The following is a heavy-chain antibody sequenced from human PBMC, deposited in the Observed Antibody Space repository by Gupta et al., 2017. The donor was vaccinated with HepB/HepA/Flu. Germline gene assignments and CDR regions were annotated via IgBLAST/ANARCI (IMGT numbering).Heavy chain of an antibody. Sequence: EVQLLESGGGLVQPGGSLRLSCTASGFTFTSYALSWVRQAPGKGLEWVSTVHGDATTTFHADSVKGRFTISRDNSKNMVFLQMDGLRAEDTAQYYCVDPPNFGFWGQGTLVTVSS. J-gene: IGHJ4*02. CDR1: GFTFTSYA. CDR2: VHGDATTT. CDR3: VDPPNFGF. V-gene: IGHV3-23*01.